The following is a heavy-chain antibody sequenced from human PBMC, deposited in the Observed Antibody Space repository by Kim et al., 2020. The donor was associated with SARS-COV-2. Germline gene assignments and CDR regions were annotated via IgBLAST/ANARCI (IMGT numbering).Heavy chain of an antibody. J-gene: IGHJ6*02. V-gene: IGHV3-49*04. CDR3: TRDLGVDDDYVWGSYLPTNYGMDV. D-gene: IGHD3-16*02. CDR1: GFTFGDYA. Sequence: GGSLRLSCTASGFTFGDYAMSWVRQAPGKGLEWVGFIRSKAYGGTTEYAASVKGRFTISRDDSKSIAYLQMNSLKTEDTAVYYCTRDLGVDDDYVWGSYLPTNYGMDVWGQGTTVTVSS. CDR2: IRSKAYGGTT.